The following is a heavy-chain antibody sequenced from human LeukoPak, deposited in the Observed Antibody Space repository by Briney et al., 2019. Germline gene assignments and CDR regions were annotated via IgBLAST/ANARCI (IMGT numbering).Heavy chain of an antibody. CDR3: ARYHYGSLYFDY. Sequence: PGGSLRLSCAASGFTFSTYSMSWVRQAPGKGLEWVSFISSTGSTTYYADSLKGRFTISRDNAKNSLYLQMNSLRAEDTAVYYCARYHYGSLYFDYWGQGTLVTVSS. CDR2: ISSTGSTT. J-gene: IGHJ4*02. D-gene: IGHD4-17*01. V-gene: IGHV3-48*04. CDR1: GFTFSTYS.